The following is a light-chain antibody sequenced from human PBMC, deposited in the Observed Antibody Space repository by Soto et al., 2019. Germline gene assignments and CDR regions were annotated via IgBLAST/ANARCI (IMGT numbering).Light chain of an antibody. V-gene: IGLV1-40*01. Sequence: QPVLTQPPSVSGAPGQRVTISCTGCSSNIGAGCEVHWYQHLPGKAPKLLIYGNTNRPSGVPDRLSGSKSGTSASLAITGLQAEDEADYYCQSYDSSLSASYVFGGGTKLTVL. CDR1: SSNIGAGCE. J-gene: IGLJ1*01. CDR3: QSYDSSLSASYV. CDR2: GNT.